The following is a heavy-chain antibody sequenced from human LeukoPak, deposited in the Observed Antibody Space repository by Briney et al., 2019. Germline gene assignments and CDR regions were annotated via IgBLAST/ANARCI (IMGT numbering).Heavy chain of an antibody. D-gene: IGHD6-19*01. CDR3: AKDRTAVAGTDFDY. CDR1: GFIFSSYA. J-gene: IGHJ4*02. CDR2: ISGSGGST. V-gene: IGHV3-23*01. Sequence: GGSLRLSCAASGFIFSSYAMSWVRQVPGKGLEWVSAISGSGGSTYYADSVRGRFTISRDNSKNTLYLQMNSLRAEDTAVYYCAKDRTAVAGTDFDYWGQGTLVTVSS.